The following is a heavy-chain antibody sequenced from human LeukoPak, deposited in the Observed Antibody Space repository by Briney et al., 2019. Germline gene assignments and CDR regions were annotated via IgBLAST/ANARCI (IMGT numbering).Heavy chain of an antibody. CDR1: GFPFSSYS. CDR3: ARDLPLGYYGSGTNDY. Sequence: GGSLRLSCAASGFPFSSYSMNWVRQAPGKGLEWVSSFSSSSSYIYHADSVKGRFTISRDNAKNSLYLQMNSLRAEDTAAYYCARDLPLGYYGSGTNDYWGQGTLVTVSS. CDR2: FSSSSSYI. D-gene: IGHD3-10*01. V-gene: IGHV3-21*01. J-gene: IGHJ4*02.